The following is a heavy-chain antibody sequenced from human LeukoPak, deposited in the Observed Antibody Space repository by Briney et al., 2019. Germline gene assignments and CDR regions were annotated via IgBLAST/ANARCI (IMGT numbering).Heavy chain of an antibody. CDR1: GFTFSSYS. CDR2: ISSSGGTI. CDR3: VRDDGGSTFDT. Sequence: GGSLRLSCAASGFTFSSYSMNWVRQAPGKGLEWVSFISSSGGTIYLADSVKGRFTISRDNARNSLYLQMNSLRAEDTALYYCVRDDGGSTFDTWGQGTMVTVSS. D-gene: IGHD3-10*01. J-gene: IGHJ3*02. V-gene: IGHV3-48*04.